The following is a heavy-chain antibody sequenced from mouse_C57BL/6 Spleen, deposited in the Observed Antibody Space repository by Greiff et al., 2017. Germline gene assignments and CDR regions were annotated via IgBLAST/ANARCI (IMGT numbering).Heavy chain of an antibody. V-gene: IGHV5-16*01. CDR3: ARDAGYSDYFDY. CDR2: INYDGSST. Sequence: EVKLVESEGGLVQPGSSMKLSCTASGFTFSDYYMAWVRQVPEKGLEWVANINYDGSSTYYLDSLKSRFIISRDNAKNILYLQMSSLKSEDTATYYCARDAGYSDYFDYWGQGTTLTVSS. J-gene: IGHJ2*01. D-gene: IGHD2-3*01. CDR1: GFTFSDYY.